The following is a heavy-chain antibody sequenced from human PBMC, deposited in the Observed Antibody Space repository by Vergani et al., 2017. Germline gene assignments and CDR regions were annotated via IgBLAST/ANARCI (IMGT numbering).Heavy chain of an antibody. CDR2: IYYSGST. Sequence: QVQLQESGPGLVKPSQTLSLTCTVSGGSISSGGYYWSWIRQHPGKGLEWIGYIYYSGSTYYNPSLKSRVTISVDTSNKQFSLKLSSVTAADTAVYYCARGSLGYCSSTSCYQVDYYYYMDVWGKWTTVTVSS. CDR3: ARGSLGYCSSTSCYQVDYYYYMDV. V-gene: IGHV4-31*03. J-gene: IGHJ6*03. D-gene: IGHD2-2*01. CDR1: GGSISSGGYY.